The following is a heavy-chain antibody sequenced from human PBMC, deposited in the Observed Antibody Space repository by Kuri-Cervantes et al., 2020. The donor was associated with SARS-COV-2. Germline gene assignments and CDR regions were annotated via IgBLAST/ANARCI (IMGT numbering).Heavy chain of an antibody. CDR2: INPNSGGT. J-gene: IGHJ3*02. CDR3: ARRYYDILTGFPDDAFDI. V-gene: IGHV1-2*02. Sequence: ASVKVSCKASGYTFTGYYMHWVRQAPGQGLEWMGWINPNSGGTNYAQKFQGRVTMTRDTSISTAYMELSRLRSDDTAVYYCARRYYDILTGFPDDAFDIWGQGTMVTVSS. CDR1: GYTFTGYY. D-gene: IGHD3-9*01.